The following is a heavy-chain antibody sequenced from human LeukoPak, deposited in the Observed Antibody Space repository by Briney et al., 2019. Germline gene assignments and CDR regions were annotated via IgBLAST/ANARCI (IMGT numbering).Heavy chain of an antibody. CDR3: ARERDGRFFDY. J-gene: IGHJ4*02. V-gene: IGHV3-7*01. CDR2: INQEGSEK. CDR1: GLTFRSYW. Sequence: GGSLRLSCAVSGLTFRSYWMSWVRQAPGKGLEWVANINQEGSEKYFVDSVKGRFTISRENAKNSLHLQMNTLRAEDTAVYYCARERDGRFFDYWGQGTLVTVSS. D-gene: IGHD5-24*01.